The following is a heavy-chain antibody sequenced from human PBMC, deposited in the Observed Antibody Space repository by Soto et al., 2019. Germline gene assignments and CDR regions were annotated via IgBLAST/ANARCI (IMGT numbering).Heavy chain of an antibody. D-gene: IGHD6-13*01. Sequence: SETLSLTCAVYGGSFSGYYWSWIRQPPGKGLEWIGEINHSGSTNYNPSLKSRVTTSVDTSKNQFSLKLSSVTAADTAVYYCARRAYSSSGPMDVWGKETTVTVSS. CDR1: GGSFSGYY. CDR2: INHSGST. V-gene: IGHV4-34*01. CDR3: ARRAYSSSGPMDV. J-gene: IGHJ6*03.